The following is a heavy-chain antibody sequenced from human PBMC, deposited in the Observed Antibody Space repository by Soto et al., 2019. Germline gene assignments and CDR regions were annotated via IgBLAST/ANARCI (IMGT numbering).Heavy chain of an antibody. V-gene: IGHV4-34*01. CDR3: QWGDF. J-gene: IGHJ4*02. D-gene: IGHD1-26*01. CDR2: INDSGST. Sequence: SETLSLSCAVSGGSFRGYFWSWIRQSPDKGLEWIGEINDSGSTYYNPSFKSRLTISVDTSKSQISLTLTSVTAADSAVYYCQWGDFWGQGTRVTVSS. CDR1: GGSFRGYF.